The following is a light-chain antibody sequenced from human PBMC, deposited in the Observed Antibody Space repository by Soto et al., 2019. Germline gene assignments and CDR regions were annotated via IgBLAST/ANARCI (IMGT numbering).Light chain of an antibody. CDR3: ISYTVSRSYV. J-gene: IGLJ1*01. Sequence: LTQPASVSVSPGQSITISCSGTSSDIGTYDHVAWFQQFPGKTPKLVIYSVSDRPSGVSYRFSGSKSGNTASLTISGLQADDEADYYCISYTVSRSYVFGTGTKVTVL. V-gene: IGLV2-14*01. CDR2: SVS. CDR1: SSDIGTYDH.